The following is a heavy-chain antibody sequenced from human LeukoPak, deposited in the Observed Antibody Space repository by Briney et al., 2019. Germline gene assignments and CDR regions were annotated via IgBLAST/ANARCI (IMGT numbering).Heavy chain of an antibody. Sequence: AGGSLRLSCAASGFTFDSYWMSWVRQAPGKGLEWVANLKQDGSDKFYVDSVKGRFTISRDNAKNLMYLQINSLRVEDTAVYYCARDRGGNYDFWSGYGGNWFDSWGQGTLVTVSS. D-gene: IGHD3-3*01. CDR3: ARDRGGNYDFWSGYGGNWFDS. CDR2: LKQDGSDK. V-gene: IGHV3-7*01. CDR1: GFTFDSYW. J-gene: IGHJ5*01.